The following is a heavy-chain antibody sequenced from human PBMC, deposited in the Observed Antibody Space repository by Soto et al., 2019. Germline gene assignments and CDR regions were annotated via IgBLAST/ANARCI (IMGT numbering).Heavy chain of an antibody. Sequence: GSLRLSCAASGFTFSSYAMSWVRQAPGKGLEWVSAISGSGGSTYYADSVKGRFTISRDNSKNTLYLQMNSLRAEDTAVYYCAKDGRSSPTHGDFDYWGQGTLVTVSS. CDR3: AKDGRSSPTHGDFDY. CDR2: ISGSGGST. D-gene: IGHD6-13*01. J-gene: IGHJ4*02. CDR1: GFTFSSYA. V-gene: IGHV3-23*01.